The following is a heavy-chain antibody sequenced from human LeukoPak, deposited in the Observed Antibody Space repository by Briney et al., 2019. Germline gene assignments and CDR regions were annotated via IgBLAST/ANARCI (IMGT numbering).Heavy chain of an antibody. V-gene: IGHV4-59*08. CDR2: IYYSGSA. CDR3: ARSRGYSYGYFDY. D-gene: IGHD5-18*01. J-gene: IGHJ4*02. CDR1: GGSISSYY. Sequence: SETLSLTCTVSGGSISSYYWSWIRQPPGKGLEWIGYIYYSGSANYNPSLKSRVTISVDTSKNQFSLKLSSVTAADTAVYYCARSRGYSYGYFDYWGQGTLVTVSS.